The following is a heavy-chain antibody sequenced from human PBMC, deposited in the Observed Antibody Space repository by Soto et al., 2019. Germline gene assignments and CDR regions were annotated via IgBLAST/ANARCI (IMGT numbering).Heavy chain of an antibody. CDR2: IYYSGST. Sequence: SETLSLTCTVSGGSISSSSYYWGCIRQPPGKGLEWIGSIYYSGSTYYNPSLKNRVTISVDSSKNQFSLKLSSVTAADTAVYYCARSPLLLTYYYDSSGYYDAFDIWGQGTMVT. V-gene: IGHV4-39*01. CDR1: GGSISSSSYY. J-gene: IGHJ3*02. CDR3: ARSPLLLTYYYDSSGYYDAFDI. D-gene: IGHD3-22*01.